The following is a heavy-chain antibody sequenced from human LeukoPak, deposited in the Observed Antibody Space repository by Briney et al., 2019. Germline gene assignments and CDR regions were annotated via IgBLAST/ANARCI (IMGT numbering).Heavy chain of an antibody. Sequence: GGSLRLSCVASGFPFSSYWMTWVRQAPGKGLEWIAAVDSTGVYTWYADSVKGRFIISRDNSVNTLYLRMNSLTAADTAMYYCASGSAGGRPYYFDHWGQGSLVTVSS. CDR2: VDSTGVYT. V-gene: IGHV3-23*01. J-gene: IGHJ4*02. CDR3: ASGSAGGRPYYFDH. CDR1: GFPFSSYW. D-gene: IGHD2-15*01.